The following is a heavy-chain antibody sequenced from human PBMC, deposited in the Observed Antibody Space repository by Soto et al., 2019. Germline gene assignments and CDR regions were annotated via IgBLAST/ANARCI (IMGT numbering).Heavy chain of an antibody. Sequence: GGSLRLSCAASGFTFSSYAMHWVRQAPGKGLEWVAVMSYDGSNKYYADSVKGRFTISRDNSKNTLYLQMNSLRAEDTAVYYCARALHGGSIAAAGNLGYWGQGTLVTVSS. CDR3: ARALHGGSIAAAGNLGY. CDR1: GFTFSSYA. D-gene: IGHD6-13*01. CDR2: MSYDGSNK. V-gene: IGHV3-30-3*01. J-gene: IGHJ4*02.